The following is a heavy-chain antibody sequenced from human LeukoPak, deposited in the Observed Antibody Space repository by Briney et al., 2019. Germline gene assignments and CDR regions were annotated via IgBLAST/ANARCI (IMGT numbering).Heavy chain of an antibody. CDR1: GYTFTSYD. D-gene: IGHD3-22*01. CDR2: MNPNSGNT. J-gene: IGHJ1*01. V-gene: IGHV1-8*01. Sequence: ASVKVSCKASGYTFTSYDINWVRQATGQGLEWMGWMNPNSGNTGYAQKLQGRVTMTTDTSTSTAYMELRSLRSDDTAVYYCAREGDSSGYYYAEYFQHWGQGTLVTVSS. CDR3: AREGDSSGYYYAEYFQH.